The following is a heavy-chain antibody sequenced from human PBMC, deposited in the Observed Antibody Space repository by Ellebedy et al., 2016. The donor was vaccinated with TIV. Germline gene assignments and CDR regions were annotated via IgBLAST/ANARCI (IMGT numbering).Heavy chain of an antibody. CDR1: GFTVGNNF. CDR2: IYSGGST. CDR3: ARKTDTGTSGDY. V-gene: IGHV3-53*01. J-gene: IGHJ4*02. D-gene: IGHD1-1*01. Sequence: GESLKISCAASGFTVGNNFMSWVRQAPGKGLEWVSLIYSGGSTDYADSVKGRFTISRDSSKNTLYLQMNSLRDEDTAMYYCARKTDTGTSGDYWGQGTPVTVSS.